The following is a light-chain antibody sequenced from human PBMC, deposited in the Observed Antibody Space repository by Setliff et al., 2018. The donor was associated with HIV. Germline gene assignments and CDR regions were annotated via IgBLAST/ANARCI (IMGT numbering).Light chain of an antibody. J-gene: IGLJ1*01. CDR1: SSDVGAYNF. CDR2: DVS. CDR3: SSYTSSSTYV. Sequence: QSALTQPASVSESPGQSITISCTGTSSDVGAYNFVSWYQQYPGKAPQLMIYDVSKRPSGVSNRFSGSKSGNTASLTISGLQAEDEADYYCSSYTSSSTYVFGTGTKATVL. V-gene: IGLV2-14*03.